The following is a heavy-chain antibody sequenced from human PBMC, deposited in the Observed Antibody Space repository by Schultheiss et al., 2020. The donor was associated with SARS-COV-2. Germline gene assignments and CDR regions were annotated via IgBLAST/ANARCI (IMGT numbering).Heavy chain of an antibody. CDR2: ISGSGGST. Sequence: GESLKVSCAASGFTFSSYVMSWVRQAPGKGLEWVSAISGSGGSTYYADSVKGRFTISRDNSKNTLYLQMNSLRAEDTAVYYCAKDTTNPVTIFGVVIDYWGQGTLVTVSS. CDR1: GFTFSSYV. V-gene: IGHV3-23*01. CDR3: AKDTTNPVTIFGVVIDY. D-gene: IGHD3-3*01. J-gene: IGHJ4*02.